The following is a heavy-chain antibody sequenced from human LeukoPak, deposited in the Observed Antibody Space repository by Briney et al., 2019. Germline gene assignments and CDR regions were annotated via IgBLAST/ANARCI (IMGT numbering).Heavy chain of an antibody. Sequence: SQTLSLTCVISGDSVSGGSAAWNWIRQSPSRGLEWLGRTYYRSTWYNDYAESVKGRITITPDTSKNQFSLQLNSVTPEDTAVYYCARTRDLGLDYWGQGTLVTVSS. CDR1: GDSVSGGSAA. V-gene: IGHV6-1*01. J-gene: IGHJ4*02. CDR2: TYYRSTWYN. CDR3: ARTRDLGLDY. D-gene: IGHD1-26*01.